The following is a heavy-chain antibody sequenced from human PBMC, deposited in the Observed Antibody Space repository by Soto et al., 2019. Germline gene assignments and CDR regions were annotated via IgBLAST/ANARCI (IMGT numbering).Heavy chain of an antibody. CDR2: ISYDGSNK. CDR3: ARDLEMATRAFQNY. J-gene: IGHJ4*02. CDR1: GFTFSSYA. D-gene: IGHD5-12*01. V-gene: IGHV3-30-3*01. Sequence: QVQLVESGGGVVQPGRSLRLSCAASGFTFSSYAMHWVRQAPGKGLEWVAVISYDGSNKYYADSVKGRFTISRDNSKNTLYLQMNSLRAEDTAGYYCARDLEMATRAFQNYWGQGTLVTVSS.